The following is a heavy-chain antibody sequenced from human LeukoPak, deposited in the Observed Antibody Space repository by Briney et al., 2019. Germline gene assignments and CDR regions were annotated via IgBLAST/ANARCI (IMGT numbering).Heavy chain of an antibody. J-gene: IGHJ5*02. D-gene: IGHD2-15*01. CDR3: AIAATPKIKLNWFDP. CDR2: IYSGGST. CDR1: GFTVSSNY. Sequence: PGGSLRLSCAASGFTVSSNYMSWVRQAPGKGLEWVSVIYSGGSTYYADSVKGRFTISRDNSKNTLYLQMNSLRAEDTAVYYCAIAATPKIKLNWFDPWGQGTLVTVSS. V-gene: IGHV3-53*05.